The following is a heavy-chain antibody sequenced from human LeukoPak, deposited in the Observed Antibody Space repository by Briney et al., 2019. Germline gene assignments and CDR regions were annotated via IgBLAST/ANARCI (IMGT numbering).Heavy chain of an antibody. CDR1: GDSISTYY. CDR3: ARIYYDSGAYYRRAFVI. CDR2: IYNNGST. D-gene: IGHD3-22*01. Sequence: PSETLSLTCTASGDSISTYYWSWIRQPPGKGLEWIAYIYNNGSTKSNPSLKSRVTISVDTSKHQFSLRLSSVTAADTAVYYCARIYYDSGAYYRRAFVIWGQGTMVSVSS. V-gene: IGHV4-59*01. J-gene: IGHJ3*02.